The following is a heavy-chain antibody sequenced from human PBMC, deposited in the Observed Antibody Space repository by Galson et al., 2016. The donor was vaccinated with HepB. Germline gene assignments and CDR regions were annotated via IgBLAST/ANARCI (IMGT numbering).Heavy chain of an antibody. CDR2: ISFDGSNA. V-gene: IGHV3-30*18. CDR3: AKGRRSGCSSTSCYPFDY. J-gene: IGHJ4*02. D-gene: IGHD2-2*01. CDR1: GFIFSNYG. Sequence: SLRLSCAASGFIFSNYGMHWVRQAPGKGLEWVAVISFDGSNAYYGDSVKGRFTISRDNSKNTLSLQMNTLIAEDTAVYYCAKGRRSGCSSTSCYPFDYWGQGTLVAVSS.